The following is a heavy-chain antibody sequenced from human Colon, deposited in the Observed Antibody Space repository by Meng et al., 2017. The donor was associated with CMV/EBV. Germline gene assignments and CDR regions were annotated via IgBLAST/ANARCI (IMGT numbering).Heavy chain of an antibody. CDR3: AGVQFGVGNDY. V-gene: IGHV3-74*03. CDR1: GFSFSTYW. CDR2: ITSDGDTV. Sequence: GESLKISCEASGFSFSTYWMYWVRQAPGKGLECVSRITSDGDTVTYADSARGRFTISRDNARNTLYLQMDDLRVEDTAVYYCAGVQFGVGNDYWGQGTLVTVSS. D-gene: IGHD3-3*01. J-gene: IGHJ4*02.